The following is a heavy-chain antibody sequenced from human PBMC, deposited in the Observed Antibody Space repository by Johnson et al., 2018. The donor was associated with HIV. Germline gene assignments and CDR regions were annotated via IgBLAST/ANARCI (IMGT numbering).Heavy chain of an antibody. Sequence: EQLVESGGGLVQPGGSLRLSCAASGFAVSKNYLTWVRQAPGKGLEWVSIIYSGGNTYYADSVKGRFPISRDNSKNSLFLQMNSLRVEDTAVYYCARSGGYPNAFDMWGQGTLVTVPA. V-gene: IGHV3-66*01. J-gene: IGHJ3*02. D-gene: IGHD6-13*01. CDR2: IYSGGNT. CDR1: GFAVSKNY. CDR3: ARSGGYPNAFDM.